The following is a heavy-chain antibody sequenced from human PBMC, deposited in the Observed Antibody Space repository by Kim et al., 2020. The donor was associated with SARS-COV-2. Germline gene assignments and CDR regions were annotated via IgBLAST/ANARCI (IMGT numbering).Heavy chain of an antibody. J-gene: IGHJ6*02. D-gene: IGHD6-13*01. CDR1: GGTFSSYA. V-gene: IGHV1-69*13. CDR3: ARGPLGKAAAGYYYYYGMDV. Sequence: SVKVSCKASGGTFSSYAISWVRQAPGQGLEWMGGIIPIFGTANYAQKFQGRVTITADESTSTAYMELSSLRSEDTAVYYCARGPLGKAAAGYYYYYGMDVWGQGTTVTVSS. CDR2: IIPIFGTA.